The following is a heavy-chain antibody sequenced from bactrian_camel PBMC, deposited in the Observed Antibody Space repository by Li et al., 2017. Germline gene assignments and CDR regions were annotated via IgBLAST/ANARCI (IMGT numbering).Heavy chain of an antibody. D-gene: IGHD2*01. J-gene: IGHJ6*01. CDR1: RTASSRYC. Sequence: VQLVESGGGSVQAGGSLTLSCVTSRTASSRYCMGWFRQAPGKGREGVASIHRTGTTYYSDSVEGRFTINQDNAKNMVTLQMNNLKPDDSGMYYCAARGPYCYTNLSVRDFTYWGQGTQVTVS. V-gene: IGHV3S1*01. CDR2: IHRTGTT. CDR3: AARGPYCYTNLSVRDFTY.